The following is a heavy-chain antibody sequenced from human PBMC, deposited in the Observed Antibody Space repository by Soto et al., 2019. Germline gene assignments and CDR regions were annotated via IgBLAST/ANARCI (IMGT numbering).Heavy chain of an antibody. D-gene: IGHD3-22*01. V-gene: IGHV3-23*01. J-gene: IGHJ6*02. CDR1: GFTFSSYA. Sequence: PGGSLRLSCAASGFTFSSYAMSWVRQAPGKGLEWVSAISGSGGSTYYADSVKGRFTISRDNSKNTLYLQMNGLRVEGTAVYYCAKAHSSGYLYYGMDVWGQGTTVTVSS. CDR2: ISGSGGST. CDR3: AKAHSSGYLYYGMDV.